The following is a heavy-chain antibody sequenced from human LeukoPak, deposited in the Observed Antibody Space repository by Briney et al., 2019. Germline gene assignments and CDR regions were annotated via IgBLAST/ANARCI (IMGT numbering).Heavy chain of an antibody. Sequence: SETLSLTCTVSGGSISSYYWSWIRQPPGKGLEWIGYIYYSGSTNYNPSLKSRVTISVDTSKNRFSLKLSSVTAADTAVYYCARHEGWFDPWGQGTLVTVSS. V-gene: IGHV4-59*08. CDR2: IYYSGST. CDR1: GGSISSYY. CDR3: ARHEGWFDP. J-gene: IGHJ5*02.